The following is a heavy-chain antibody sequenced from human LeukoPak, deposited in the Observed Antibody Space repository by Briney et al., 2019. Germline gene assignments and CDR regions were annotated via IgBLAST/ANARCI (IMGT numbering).Heavy chain of an antibody. CDR1: GGTFSSYA. D-gene: IGHD3-22*01. J-gene: IGHJ4*02. V-gene: IGHV1-2*02. CDR2: INPNSGGT. Sequence: GASVKVSCKASGGTFSSYAISWVRQAPGQGLEWMGWINPNSGGTNYAQKFQGGVTMTRDTSISTAYMELSRLRSDDTAVYYCARVLAYDSSGYYFGYWGQGTLVTVSS. CDR3: ARVLAYDSSGYYFGY.